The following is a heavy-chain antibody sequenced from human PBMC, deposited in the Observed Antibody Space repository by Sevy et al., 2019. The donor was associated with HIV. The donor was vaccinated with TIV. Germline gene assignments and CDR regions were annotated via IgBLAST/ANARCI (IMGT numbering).Heavy chain of an antibody. V-gene: IGHV1-69*13. D-gene: IGHD3-9*01. J-gene: IGHJ4*02. CDR3: ARENLNLGLRYFDWPYYFDY. CDR1: GGTFSSYA. CDR2: IIPIFGTA. Sequence: ASVKVSCKASGGTFSSYAISWVRQAPGQGLEWMGGIIPIFGTANYAQKFQGRVTITADESTSTAYMELSSMRSEDTAVYYCARENLNLGLRYFDWPYYFDYWGQGTLVTVSS.